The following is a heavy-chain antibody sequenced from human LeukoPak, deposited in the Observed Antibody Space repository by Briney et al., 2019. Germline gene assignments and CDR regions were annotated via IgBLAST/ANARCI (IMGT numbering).Heavy chain of an antibody. V-gene: IGHV4-34*01. Sequence: SETLSLTCAVYAGSFSGYYWSWIRQPPGKGLEWIGEINHSGSTNYNPSLKSRVTISVDTSKNQFSLKLSSVTAADTAVYYCARGRTTVTLGSYYYYGMDVWGQGTTVTVSS. CDR2: INHSGST. CDR1: AGSFSGYY. D-gene: IGHD4-17*01. CDR3: ARGRTTVTLGSYYYYGMDV. J-gene: IGHJ6*02.